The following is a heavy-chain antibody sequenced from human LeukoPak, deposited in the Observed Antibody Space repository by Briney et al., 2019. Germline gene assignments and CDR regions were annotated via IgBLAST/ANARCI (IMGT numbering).Heavy chain of an antibody. CDR2: NYYSGST. V-gene: IGHV4-59*01. Sequence: SETLSLTCTVSGGSISSYYWSWIRQPPGKGLEWIGYNYYSGSTNYNPSLKSRVTISVDTSNNQFSLKLSSVTAADTAVYYCARTMAAAASRDYWGQGTLVTVSS. D-gene: IGHD6-13*01. J-gene: IGHJ4*02. CDR1: GGSISSYY. CDR3: ARTMAAAASRDY.